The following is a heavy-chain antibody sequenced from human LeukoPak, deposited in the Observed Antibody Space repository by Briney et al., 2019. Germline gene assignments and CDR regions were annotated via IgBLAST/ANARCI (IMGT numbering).Heavy chain of an antibody. CDR2: IRYSGRT. V-gene: IGHV4-59*01. D-gene: IGHD6-19*01. Sequence: SETLSLTCTASDDSISRDFWTWIRQPPGKGLDWIRYIRYSGRTEYNPSLKSRVTISIQTSKNQFSLKLTSVTAADTAIYYCARLPDVSGWPFDYWGQGSLVTVSS. CDR1: DDSISRDF. CDR3: ARLPDVSGWPFDY. J-gene: IGHJ4*02.